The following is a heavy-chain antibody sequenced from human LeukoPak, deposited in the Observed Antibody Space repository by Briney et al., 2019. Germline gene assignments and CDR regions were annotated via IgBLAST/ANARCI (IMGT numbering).Heavy chain of an antibody. J-gene: IGHJ6*03. D-gene: IGHD1-26*01. CDR2: ISAFNGNT. V-gene: IGHV1-18*01. CDR3: ARAGIGGLELLLNYYYYYMDV. CDR1: GYTFTSYG. Sequence: ASVKVSCKASGYTFTSYGISWVRQAPGQGLEWMGWISAFNGNTNYAQKLQGRVTMTTDTSTSTAYMELRSLRSDDTAVYYCARAGIGGLELLLNYYYYYMDVWGKGTTVTVSS.